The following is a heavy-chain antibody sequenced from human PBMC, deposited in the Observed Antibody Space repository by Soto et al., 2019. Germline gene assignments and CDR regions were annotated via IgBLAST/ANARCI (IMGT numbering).Heavy chain of an antibody. Sequence: QMQLVQSGPEVKKPGTSVKVSCKASGFTFTSSAVQWVRQARGQRLEWIGWIVVGSGNTNYAQKFQERVTITRDMSTSTAYMELGSLRSEDTAVYYCAADRTFYYYYGMDVWGQGTTVTVSS. CDR1: GFTFTSSA. V-gene: IGHV1-58*01. CDR2: IVVGSGNT. CDR3: AADRTFYYYYGMDV. J-gene: IGHJ6*02.